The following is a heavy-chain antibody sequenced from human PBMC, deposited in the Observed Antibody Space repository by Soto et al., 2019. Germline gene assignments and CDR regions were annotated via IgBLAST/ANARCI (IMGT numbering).Heavy chain of an antibody. Sequence: QVQLVASGGGVVQPGRSLRLSCAASGFTFSSYGMHWVRQAPGKGLEWVAVIWYDGSNKYYADSVKGRFTISRDNSKNTLYLQMNSLRAEDTAVYYCARNFDYGDYAGFDYWGQGTLVTVSS. CDR2: IWYDGSNK. CDR3: ARNFDYGDYAGFDY. CDR1: GFTFSSYG. V-gene: IGHV3-33*01. D-gene: IGHD4-17*01. J-gene: IGHJ4*02.